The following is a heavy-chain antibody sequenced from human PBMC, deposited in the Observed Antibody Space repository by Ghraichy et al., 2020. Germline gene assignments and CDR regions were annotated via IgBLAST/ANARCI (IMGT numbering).Heavy chain of an antibody. V-gene: IGHV3-7*03. CDR3: ARDKNHAQDS. J-gene: IGHJ4*02. Sequence: GGSLRLSCAASGFTFSDDWLHWVRQAPGKGLEWVAYIRQDATEKYYVDSVKGRFIISRDNAKNSLYLQMNSLRAEDTAVYYCARDKNHAQDSWGQGTLVTVSS. CDR2: IRQDATEK. CDR1: GFTFSDDW. D-gene: IGHD1-14*01.